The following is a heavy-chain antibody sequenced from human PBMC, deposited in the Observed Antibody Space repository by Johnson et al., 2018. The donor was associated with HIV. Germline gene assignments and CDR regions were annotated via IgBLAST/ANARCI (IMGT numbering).Heavy chain of an antibody. V-gene: IGHV3-9*01. CDR3: AKDRDGYTLGAFDI. Sequence: VQLVESGGGLVQPGRSLRLSCAVSGFTFDDYAMHWVRQAPGKGLEWVSGISWNSGSIGYADSVKGRFTISRDNAKKSVYLQMNSLRAEDTAVYYCAKDRDGYTLGAFDIGGQGTMVTVSS. J-gene: IGHJ3*02. D-gene: IGHD5-24*01. CDR1: GFTFDDYA. CDR2: ISWNSGSI.